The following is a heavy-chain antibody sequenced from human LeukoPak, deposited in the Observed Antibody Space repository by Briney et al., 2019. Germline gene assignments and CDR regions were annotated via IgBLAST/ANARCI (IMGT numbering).Heavy chain of an antibody. CDR1: GFTFDDYA. J-gene: IGHJ4*02. CDR2: ISGDAGST. Sequence: GGSLRLSCAASGFTFDDYAMHWVRQAPGKGLEWVSLISGDAGSTYYADSVKGRFTISRDDSKNPLYLQMNSLRTEDTAFYYCAKDIYRGLDMATRPDYWGQGTLVTVSS. CDR3: AKDIYRGLDMATRPDY. V-gene: IGHV3-43*02. D-gene: IGHD5-24*01.